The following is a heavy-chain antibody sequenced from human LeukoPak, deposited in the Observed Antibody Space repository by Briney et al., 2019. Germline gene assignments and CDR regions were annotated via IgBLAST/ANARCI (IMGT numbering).Heavy chain of an antibody. J-gene: IGHJ4*02. D-gene: IGHD1-26*01. Sequence: GASVKVSYKASGYTFSSHDLSWVRQAPGQAREWMGWISAYNGNTNYAQKLQGRVTMTTDTSTSTAYMELRSLRSDDTAVYYCANSGSYFVSDFDYWGQGTLVTVSS. CDR2: ISAYNGNT. CDR3: ANSGSYFVSDFDY. V-gene: IGHV1-18*01. CDR1: GYTFSSHD.